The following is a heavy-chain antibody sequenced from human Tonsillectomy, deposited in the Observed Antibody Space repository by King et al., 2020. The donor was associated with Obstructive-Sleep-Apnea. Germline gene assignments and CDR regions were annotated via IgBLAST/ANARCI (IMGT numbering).Heavy chain of an antibody. Sequence: EVQLVESGGGLVKPGGSVRLSCAASGLSTSNAWMSWVRQAPGRGLEWVGRIKSKIEGGTTDYAAPVKGRFTISRDDSKNTLYLQMNSLKIEDTAVYYCNTEYGSGSNTAEPYFDYWGQGTLVTVSS. V-gene: IGHV3-15*01. J-gene: IGHJ4*02. D-gene: IGHD3-10*01. CDR2: IKSKIEGGTT. CDR3: NTEYGSGSNTAEPYFDY. CDR1: GLSTSNAW.